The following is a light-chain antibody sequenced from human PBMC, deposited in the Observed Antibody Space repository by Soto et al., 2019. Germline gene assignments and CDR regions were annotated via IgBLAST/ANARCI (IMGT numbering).Light chain of an antibody. V-gene: IGLV1-40*01. CDR3: LSVDSSLSLV. J-gene: IGLJ2*01. CDR1: SSNIGAGYD. Sequence: QLVLTQPPSVSGAPGQRVTISCTGSSSNIGAGYDVHWYQQLPGRAPKLLIYGNTSRPSGVPDRFSGSKSGTSASLAITGLQDEDESYCYSLSVDSSLSLVFGGGTQLTVL. CDR2: GNT.